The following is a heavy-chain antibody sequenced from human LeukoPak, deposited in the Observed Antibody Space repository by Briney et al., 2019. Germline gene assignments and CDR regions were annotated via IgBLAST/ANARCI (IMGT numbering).Heavy chain of an antibody. CDR3: ARLNGYTYNNFDY. V-gene: IGHV3-30*04. CDR2: ISYDGSNE. Sequence: GRSPRLSCAASGFTFSSYVMHWVRQAPGKGLEWVAIISYDGSNEYYADSVKGRFTISRDNAKNSLYLQMNSLRAEDTAVYYCARLNGYTYNNFDYWGQGTLVTVSS. J-gene: IGHJ4*02. D-gene: IGHD5-24*01. CDR1: GFTFSSYV.